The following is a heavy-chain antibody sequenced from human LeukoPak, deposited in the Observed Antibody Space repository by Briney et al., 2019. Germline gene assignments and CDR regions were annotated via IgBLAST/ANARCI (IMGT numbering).Heavy chain of an antibody. CDR2: IIPIFGTA. J-gene: IGHJ6*03. V-gene: IGHV1-69*05. CDR1: GYTFTSYG. CDR3: ARVRGGYYYYYYMDV. D-gene: IGHD3-10*01. Sequence: SVKVSCKASGYTFTSYGISWVRQAPGQGLEWMGGIIPIFGTANYAQKFQGRVTITTDESTSTAYMELSSLRSEDTAVYYCARVRGGYYYYYYMDVWGKGTTVTVSS.